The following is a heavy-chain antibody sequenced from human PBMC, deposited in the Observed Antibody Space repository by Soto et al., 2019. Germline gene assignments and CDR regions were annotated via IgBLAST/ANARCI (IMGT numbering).Heavy chain of an antibody. Sequence: PGGSLRLSCAASGFTFSSYGMHWVCQAPGKGLEWVAVIWYAGSNKYYADSVKGRFTISRDNSKNTLYLQMNSLRAEDTAVYYCASDSLYYDSSGYPFDSWGQGTLVTVSS. CDR1: GFTFSSYG. CDR2: IWYAGSNK. D-gene: IGHD3-22*01. CDR3: ASDSLYYDSSGYPFDS. V-gene: IGHV3-33*01. J-gene: IGHJ4*02.